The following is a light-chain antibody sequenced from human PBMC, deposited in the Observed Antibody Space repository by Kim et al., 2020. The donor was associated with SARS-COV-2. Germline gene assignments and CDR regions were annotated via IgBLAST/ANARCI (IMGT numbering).Light chain of an antibody. Sequence: DIQMTQSPSSLSASVGDRVTITCRTTQSISSHLNWYQQKPGRAPKLLISAASTLQGGVPSRFSGSGSETDFTLTISSLQPEDFATYFCQQSYITPFPFSPGTRWISN. CDR2: AAS. J-gene: IGKJ3*01. CDR1: QSISSH. CDR3: QQSYITPFP. V-gene: IGKV1-39*01.